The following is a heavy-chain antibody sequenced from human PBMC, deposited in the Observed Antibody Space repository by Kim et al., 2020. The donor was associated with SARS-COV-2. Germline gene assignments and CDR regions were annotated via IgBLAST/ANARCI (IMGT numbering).Heavy chain of an antibody. V-gene: IGHV3-15*01. Sequence: VKGRFTISRDDSKNTLYLQMNSLKTEDTAVYYCTTDLVLRFLEWLNRGYWGQGTLVTVSS. D-gene: IGHD3-3*01. CDR3: TTDLVLRFLEWLNRGY. J-gene: IGHJ4*02.